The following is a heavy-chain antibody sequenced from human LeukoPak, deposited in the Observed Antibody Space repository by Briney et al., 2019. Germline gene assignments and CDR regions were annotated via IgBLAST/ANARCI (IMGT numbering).Heavy chain of an antibody. CDR3: ARDVPGSIGTTARFDP. CDR1: GYTSSSYG. D-gene: IGHD1-1*01. J-gene: IGHJ5*02. CDR2: ISTYNGNT. Sequence: ASVKVSCKSSGYTSSSYGISWMRQAPGQGLEWMGWISTYNGNTNYAQKFHGRVTMTTDTSTSTAYMELRSLRSDDTAVYYCARDVPGSIGTTARFDPGGQGTLVTVSP. V-gene: IGHV1-18*01.